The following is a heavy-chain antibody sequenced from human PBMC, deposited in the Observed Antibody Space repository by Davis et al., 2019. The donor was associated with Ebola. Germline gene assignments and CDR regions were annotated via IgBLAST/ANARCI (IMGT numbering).Heavy chain of an antibody. J-gene: IGHJ4*02. CDR2: VSDSSTTI. V-gene: IGHV3-48*04. D-gene: IGHD6-19*01. Sequence: GESLKISCAASGFTFSSYSMNWVRQAPGKGLEWVSYVSDSSTTIYYADSVEGRFTISRDNAKNSLYLEMNSLRAEDTAVYYCARDTGGWHGPWGSIFDCWGQGTLVAVSS. CDR3: ARDTGGWHGPWGSIFDC. CDR1: GFTFSSYS.